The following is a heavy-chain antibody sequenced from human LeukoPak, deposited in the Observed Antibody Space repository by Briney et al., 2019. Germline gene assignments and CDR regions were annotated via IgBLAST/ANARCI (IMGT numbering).Heavy chain of an antibody. CDR2: ISSSSSYI. Sequence: GGSLRLSCAASGFTFSSYSMNWVRQAPGKGLEGVSSISSSSSYIYYADSVKGRFTISRDNAKNSLYLQMNSLRAEDTAGYYCARAVYGFDAFDTWGQGTMVTVSS. V-gene: IGHV3-21*01. CDR3: ARAVYGFDAFDT. CDR1: GFTFSSYS. J-gene: IGHJ3*02. D-gene: IGHD4-17*01.